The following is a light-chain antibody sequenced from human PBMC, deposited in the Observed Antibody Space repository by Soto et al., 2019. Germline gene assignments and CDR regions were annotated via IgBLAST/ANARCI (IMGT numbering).Light chain of an antibody. CDR3: QQRQYWPPIT. CDR1: QSFSSSY. J-gene: IGKJ5*01. CDR2: GAS. V-gene: IGKV3D-20*02. Sequence: EILLTQSPGTLSLSPGERSTLSFRASQSFSSSYLAWYQQKPGQAPRLLIYGASSRATGIPDRFSGSGSGTDFTLTISRLEPEDFAIYYCQQRQYWPPITFGQGTRLEIK.